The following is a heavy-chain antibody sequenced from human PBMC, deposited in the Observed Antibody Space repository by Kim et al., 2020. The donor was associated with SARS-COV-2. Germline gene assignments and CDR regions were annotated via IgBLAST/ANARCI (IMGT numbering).Heavy chain of an antibody. D-gene: IGHD6-13*01. V-gene: IGHV3-21*01. J-gene: IGHJ3*02. Sequence: GGSLRLSCAASGFTFSSYSMNWVRQAPGKGLEWVSSISSSSSYIYYADSVKGRFTISRDNAKNSLYLQMNSLRAEDTAVYYCAKSPGIAHSDAFDIWGQGTMVTVSS. CDR1: GFTFSSYS. CDR3: AKSPGIAHSDAFDI. CDR2: ISSSSSYI.